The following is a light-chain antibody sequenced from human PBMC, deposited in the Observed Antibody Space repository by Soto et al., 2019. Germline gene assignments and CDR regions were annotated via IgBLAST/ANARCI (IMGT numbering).Light chain of an antibody. V-gene: IGKV3D-20*02. CDR3: QQRSNWPLIT. CDR2: GAS. J-gene: IGKJ5*01. CDR1: QSVSSSY. Sequence: EIVLTQSPGTLSLSPGERATLSRRASQSVSSSYLAWYQQKPGQAPRLLIYGASSRATGIPDRFSGSGSGTDFTLTISSLEPEDFAVYYCQQRSNWPLITFGQGTRLEIK.